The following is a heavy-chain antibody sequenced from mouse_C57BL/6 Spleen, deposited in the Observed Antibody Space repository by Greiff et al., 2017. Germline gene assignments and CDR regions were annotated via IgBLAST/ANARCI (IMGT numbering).Heavy chain of an antibody. CDR3: ARSGITTVPFDY. J-gene: IGHJ2*01. Sequence: QVQLQQSGAELARPGASVKMSCKASGYTFTSYTMHWVKQRPGQGLEWIGYINPSSGYTKYNQKFKDKATLTADKSSSTAYMQLSSLTSEDSAVYYCARSGITTVPFDYWGQGTTLTVSS. V-gene: IGHV1-4*01. CDR2: INPSSGYT. D-gene: IGHD1-1*01. CDR1: GYTFTSYT.